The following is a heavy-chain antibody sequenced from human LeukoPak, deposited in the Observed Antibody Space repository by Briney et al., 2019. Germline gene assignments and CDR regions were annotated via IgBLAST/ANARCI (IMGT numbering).Heavy chain of an antibody. CDR3: ARGGDMVRGVIDYFDY. CDR2: ISYDGSNK. V-gene: IGHV3-30-3*01. Sequence: GGSLRLSCAASGFTFSSYAMHWVRQAPGTGLERVAVISYDGSNKYYADSVKGRFTISRDNSKNTLYLQMNSLRAEDTAVYYCARGGDMVRGVIDYFDYWGQGTLVTVSS. CDR1: GFTFSSYA. J-gene: IGHJ4*02. D-gene: IGHD3-10*01.